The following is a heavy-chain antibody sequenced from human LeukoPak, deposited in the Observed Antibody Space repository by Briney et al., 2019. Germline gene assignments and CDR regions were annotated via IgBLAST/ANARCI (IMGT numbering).Heavy chain of an antibody. J-gene: IGHJ3*02. V-gene: IGHV4-59*01. CDR2: IYYSGST. CDR1: GGSISSYY. CDR3: ARGLYDSSDHDAFDI. D-gene: IGHD3-22*01. Sequence: PSETLSLTCTVSGGSISSYYWSWIRQPPGKGLEWIGYIYYSGSTNYNPSLKSRVTISVDTSKNQFSLKLSSVTAADTAVYYCARGLYDSSDHDAFDIWGRGTMVTVSS.